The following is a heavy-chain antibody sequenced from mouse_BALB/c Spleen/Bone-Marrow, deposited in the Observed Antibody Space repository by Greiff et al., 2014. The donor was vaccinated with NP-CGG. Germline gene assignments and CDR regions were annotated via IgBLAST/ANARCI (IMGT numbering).Heavy chain of an antibody. CDR1: GYTFTSYW. J-gene: IGHJ3*01. Sequence: VQLQQSGAELAKPGASVKMSCKASGYTFTSYWMHWVKQRPGQGLEWTGYINPSTGYTDYNQKFKDKATLTADKSSSTAYMQLSSLTSEDSAVYYCARRLNWDWFAYWGQGTLVTVSA. CDR3: ARRLNWDWFAY. D-gene: IGHD4-1*01. V-gene: IGHV1-7*01. CDR2: INPSTGYT.